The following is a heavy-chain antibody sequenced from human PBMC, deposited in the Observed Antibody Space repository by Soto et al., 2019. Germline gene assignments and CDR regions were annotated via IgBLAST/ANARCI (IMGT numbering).Heavy chain of an antibody. V-gene: IGHV4-31*03. CDR3: ARVFYGGGWFDP. CDR1: GGSISSGGYY. CDR2: IYYSGST. D-gene: IGHD4-17*01. Sequence: QVQLQESGPGLVKPSQTLSLTCTVSGGSISSGGYYWSWIRQHPGKVLEWIGYIYYSGSTHYNPSLKGRVTISVDTSKNQFSLKLSAVTAADTAVYYCARVFYGGGWFDPWGQGTLVTVSS. J-gene: IGHJ5*02.